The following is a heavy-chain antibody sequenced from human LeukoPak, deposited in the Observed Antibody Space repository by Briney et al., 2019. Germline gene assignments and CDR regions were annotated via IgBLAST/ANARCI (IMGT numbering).Heavy chain of an antibody. D-gene: IGHD2-2*02. V-gene: IGHV1-18*01. J-gene: IGHJ4*02. CDR1: GYTFTSYG. CDR3: ARSFNRGVVVPAAIPGYYFDY. CDR2: ISAYTGNT. Sequence: GASVKVSCKASGYTFTSYGISWVRQAPGQGLEWMGWISAYTGNTNYAQKLQGRITMTRNTSVSTAYLELSSLRSEDTAVYYCARSFNRGVVVPAAIPGYYFDYWGQGTLVTVSS.